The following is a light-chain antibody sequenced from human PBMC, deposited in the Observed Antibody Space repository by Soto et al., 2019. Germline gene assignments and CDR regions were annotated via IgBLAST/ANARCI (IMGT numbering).Light chain of an antibody. CDR3: QQFGNSPWT. CDR2: GAS. Sequence: EIVLTQSPGTLSLSPGERATLSCRASQSVGNNYLAWYQQKPGQAPRLLIYGASNRATGIPDRFSGSGSGRDFTLTISRLEPEDCAVYFCQQFGNSPWTFGQGTKVDIK. V-gene: IGKV3-20*01. CDR1: QSVGNNY. J-gene: IGKJ1*01.